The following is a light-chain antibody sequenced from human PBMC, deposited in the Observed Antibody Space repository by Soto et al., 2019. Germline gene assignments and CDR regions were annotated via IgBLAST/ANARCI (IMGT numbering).Light chain of an antibody. CDR2: GAS. J-gene: IGKJ1*01. CDR3: QQYNNWPRT. CDR1: QSVTNRH. V-gene: IGKV3-20*01. Sequence: VLRPSQSPLGLACRARASPYCWASQSVTNRHLAWYQQKPGQTPRLLIYGASNSATGIPERFSDIGSGTDFTLTISSLEPENFAEYYCQQYNNWPRTCSEGTKVDIK.